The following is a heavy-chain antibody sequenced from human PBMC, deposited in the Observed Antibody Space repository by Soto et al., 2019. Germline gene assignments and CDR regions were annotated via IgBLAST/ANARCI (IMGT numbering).Heavy chain of an antibody. CDR1: GYTFTSYA. CDR2: INAGNGNT. V-gene: IGHV1-3*01. D-gene: IGHD3-9*01. Sequence: GASVKVSCKASGYTFTSYAMHWARQAPGQRLEWMGWINAGNGNTKYSQKFQGRVTITRDTSASTAYMELSSLRSEDTAVYYCARDWRNYDILTGYYLFGYWGQGTLVTVSS. CDR3: ARDWRNYDILTGYYLFGY. J-gene: IGHJ4*02.